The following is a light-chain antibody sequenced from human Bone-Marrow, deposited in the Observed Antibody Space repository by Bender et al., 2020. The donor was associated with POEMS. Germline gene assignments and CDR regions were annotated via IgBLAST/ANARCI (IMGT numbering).Light chain of an antibody. CDR2: EVS. Sequence: QSALTQPASVSGSPGQSITISCSGTSSDVGSFNLVSWYQQHPGKVPKLIIFEVSKRPSGVSNRFSGSKSGNTASLTISGLQAEDEADYFCCSNAGSGTSYVFGTGTKVTVL. CDR3: CSNAGSGTSYV. J-gene: IGLJ1*01. CDR1: SSDVGSFNL. V-gene: IGLV2-23*02.